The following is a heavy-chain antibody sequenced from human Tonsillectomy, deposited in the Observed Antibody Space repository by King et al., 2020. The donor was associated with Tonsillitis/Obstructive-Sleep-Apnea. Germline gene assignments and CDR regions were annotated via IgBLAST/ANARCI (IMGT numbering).Heavy chain of an antibody. J-gene: IGHJ6*03. CDR3: ARGSYYDILTGLYYYSYMDV. Sequence: VQLVESGGGLVQPGGSLRLSCAASGFTFSSYAMSWVRQAPGKGLEWVSAISGSGGSTYYADSVKGRFTISRDNSKNTLYLQMNSLRAEDTAVYYCARGSYYDILTGLYYYSYMDVWGKGTTVTVSS. CDR2: ISGSGGST. CDR1: GFTFSSYA. V-gene: IGHV3-23*04. D-gene: IGHD3-9*01.